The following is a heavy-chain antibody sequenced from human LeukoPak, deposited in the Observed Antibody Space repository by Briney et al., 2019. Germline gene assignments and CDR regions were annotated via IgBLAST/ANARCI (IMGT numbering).Heavy chain of an antibody. CDR2: ISAYNGNT. CDR1: GYTFNGYY. V-gene: IGHV1-18*04. CDR3: ARQETTVVTGAGYYYYYMDV. J-gene: IGHJ6*03. Sequence: GASVKVSCKASGYTFNGYYMHWVRQAPGQGLEWMGWISAYNGNTNYAQKLQGRVTMTTDTSTSTAYMELRSLRSDDTAVYYCARQETTVVTGAGYYYYYMDVWGKGTTVTASS. D-gene: IGHD4-23*01.